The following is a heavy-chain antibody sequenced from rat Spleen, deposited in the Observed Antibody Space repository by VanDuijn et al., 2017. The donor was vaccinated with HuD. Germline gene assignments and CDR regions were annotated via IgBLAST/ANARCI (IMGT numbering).Heavy chain of an antibody. V-gene: IGHV5-29*01. J-gene: IGHJ2*01. D-gene: IGHD5-1*01. Sequence: EVQLVESGGGLVQPGRSLKLSCAASGFTFSDYGVAWVRQAPTTGLEWVATISYDDSTTYYRDSVKGRFTISRDNAKSTLYLQMNSLRSEDTATYYCTNNWELYYWGQGVMVTVSS. CDR2: ISYDDSTT. CDR1: GFTFSDYG. CDR3: TNNWELYY.